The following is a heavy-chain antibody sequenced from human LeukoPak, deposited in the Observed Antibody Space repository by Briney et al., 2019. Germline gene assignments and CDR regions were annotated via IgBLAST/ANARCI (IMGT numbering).Heavy chain of an antibody. CDR1: GYTFTSYY. D-gene: IGHD3-22*01. CDR2: INPSGGST. CDR3: ARDRSPRQYYDTSDYHGAADF. J-gene: IGHJ4*02. Sequence: ASVKVSCKASGYTFTSYYMHWVRQAPGQGLEWMGIINPSGGSTTYAQKLQGRVTMTTDTSTSTAYMELRSLRSDDTAVYYCARDRSPRQYYDTSDYHGAADFWGQGTLVTVSP. V-gene: IGHV1-46*01.